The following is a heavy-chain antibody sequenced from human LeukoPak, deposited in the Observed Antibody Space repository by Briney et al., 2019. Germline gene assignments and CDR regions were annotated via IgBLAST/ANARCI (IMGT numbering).Heavy chain of an antibody. J-gene: IGHJ4*02. Sequence: QPGGSLRLSCAASGFTFSNYWMSWVRQAPGKGLEWVANIKDDGSAKYYVDSVKGRFTISRDNSKNTLCLQMNSLRAEDTAVYYCAKDHGSGWLYYFDYWGQGTLVTVSS. CDR1: GFTFSNYW. CDR2: IKDDGSAK. CDR3: AKDHGSGWLYYFDY. V-gene: IGHV3-7*01. D-gene: IGHD6-19*01.